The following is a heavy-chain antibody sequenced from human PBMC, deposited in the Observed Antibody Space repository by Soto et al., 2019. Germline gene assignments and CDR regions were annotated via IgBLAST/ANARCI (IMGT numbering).Heavy chain of an antibody. J-gene: IGHJ3*02. D-gene: IGHD4-17*01. V-gene: IGHV1-69*15. Sequence: QVHLVQSGAEVKKPGSSVKVSCKASGGTFSTSSINWLRQAPGQRPEWMGNILPVFGTADYAQKFRDRVTLPXXXSXDTAYMELRSLFSEDAAVYYCARGHEYGGNSDAFDIWGQGTVVTVSS. CDR2: ILPVFGTA. CDR3: ARGHEYGGNSDAFDI. CDR1: GGTFSTSS.